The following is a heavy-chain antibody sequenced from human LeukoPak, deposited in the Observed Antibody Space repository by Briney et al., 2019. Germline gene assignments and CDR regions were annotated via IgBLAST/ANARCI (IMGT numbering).Heavy chain of an antibody. J-gene: IGHJ4*02. CDR2: IFISGGT. CDR1: GGSISSYY. D-gene: IGHD1-26*01. V-gene: IGHV4-4*09. CDR3: ARLADTTVANYYLDY. Sequence: SETLSLTCTVSGGSISSYYWSWIRQPPGKGLEWIGYIFISGGTNYNPSLKSRVTMSEDRSKNQFSLELSSVTAADTAVYYCARLADTTVANYYLDYWGQGTLVTVSS.